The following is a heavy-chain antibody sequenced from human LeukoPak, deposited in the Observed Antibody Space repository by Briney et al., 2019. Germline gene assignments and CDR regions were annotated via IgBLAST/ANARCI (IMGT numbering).Heavy chain of an antibody. CDR2: IPYDGSNK. CDR1: GFTFSTYA. V-gene: IGHV3-30*04. Sequence: PGGSLRLSCAASGFTFSTYAMHWVRQAPGKGLEWVAVIPYDGSNKYYADSVKGRFTIPRENSKNRLYLQMNSLRAEDTAVYYCARAEGYGGELDSWGQGTLVTVSS. D-gene: IGHD4-23*01. J-gene: IGHJ4*02. CDR3: ARAEGYGGELDS.